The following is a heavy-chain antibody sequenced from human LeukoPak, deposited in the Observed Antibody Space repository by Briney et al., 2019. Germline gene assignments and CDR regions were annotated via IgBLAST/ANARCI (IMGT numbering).Heavy chain of an antibody. D-gene: IGHD2-15*01. Sequence: KSSETLSLTCAVYGGSFSGYYWSWIRQPPGKGLEWIGEINHSGSTNYNPSLKSRVTISVDTSKNQFSLKLSSVTAADTAVYYCARTLYCSGTTCYSPELFHSWGQGTLVTVSS. CDR1: GGSFSGYY. CDR3: ARTLYCSGTTCYSPELFHS. CDR2: INHSGST. J-gene: IGHJ4*02. V-gene: IGHV4-34*01.